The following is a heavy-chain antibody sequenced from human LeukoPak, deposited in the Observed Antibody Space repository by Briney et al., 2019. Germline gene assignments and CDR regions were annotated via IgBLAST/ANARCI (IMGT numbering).Heavy chain of an antibody. D-gene: IGHD4/OR15-4a*01. CDR3: ARALNRHIGAFEY. Sequence: GGSLRLSCAVSGFTVSGDYMSWLRQAPGRGLEWVSVIYADFDNTGYADSVRGRFTISRDSSKNTLYLHMNSLRVEDTATYFCARALNRHIGAFEYWGQGALVTVSS. V-gene: IGHV3-53*01. J-gene: IGHJ4*02. CDR2: IYADFDNT. CDR1: GFTVSGDY.